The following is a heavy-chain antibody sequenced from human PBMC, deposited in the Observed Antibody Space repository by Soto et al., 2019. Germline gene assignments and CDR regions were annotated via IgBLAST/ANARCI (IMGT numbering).Heavy chain of an antibody. Sequence: PGGSLRLSCAASGFTFSSYAMHWVRQAPGKGLEWVAVISYDGSNKYYADSVKGRFTISRDNSKNTLYLQMNSLRAEDTAVYYCARDIVVVVAATRQDYYGMDVWGQGTTVTVSS. CDR1: GFTFSSYA. CDR3: ARDIVVVVAATRQDYYGMDV. CDR2: ISYDGSNK. V-gene: IGHV3-30-3*01. J-gene: IGHJ6*02. D-gene: IGHD2-15*01.